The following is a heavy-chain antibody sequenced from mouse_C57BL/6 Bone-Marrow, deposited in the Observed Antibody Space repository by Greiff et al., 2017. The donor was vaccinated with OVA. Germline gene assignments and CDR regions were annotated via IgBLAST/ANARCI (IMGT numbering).Heavy chain of an antibody. D-gene: IGHD1-1*01. CDR3: ARVDFYGSSDYAMDY. Sequence: EVQLQQSGPELVKPGASVKMSCKASGYTFTDYYMNWVKQSHGKSLEWIGVINPYNGGPSYNQKFKGKATLTVDKSSSTAYMELNSLTSEDSAVYYCARVDFYGSSDYAMDYWGQGTSVPVSS. CDR2: INPYNGGP. V-gene: IGHV1-19*01. J-gene: IGHJ4*01. CDR1: GYTFTDYY.